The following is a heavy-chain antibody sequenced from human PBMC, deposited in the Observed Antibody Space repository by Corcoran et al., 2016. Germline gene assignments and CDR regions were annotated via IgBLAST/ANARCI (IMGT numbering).Heavy chain of an antibody. CDR3: ARDLNWAFDY. J-gene: IGHJ4*02. D-gene: IGHD7-27*01. CDR1: GFTFSDYS. V-gene: IGHV3-48*04. CDR2: ISGSTTIM. Sequence: EVQLVESGGGLVQPGGSLRLSCAASGFTFSDYSVNWVRQAPGKGLEWVSYISGSTTIMSYADSVKGRFTISRDNAKNSLYLQMNSLRAEDTAVYYCARDLNWAFDYWGQGTLVTVSS.